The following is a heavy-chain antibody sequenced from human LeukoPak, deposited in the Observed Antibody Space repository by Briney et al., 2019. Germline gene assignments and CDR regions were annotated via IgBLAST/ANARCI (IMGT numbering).Heavy chain of an antibody. CDR1: GFTVSSNY. D-gene: IGHD3-3*01. Sequence: GSLRLSCAASGFTVSSNYMSWVRQAPGKGLEWVSVIYSGGSTYYADSVKGRFTISRDNSKNTLYLQMNSLRAEDTAVYYCARVVRETYYDFWSGYSDYWGQGTLVTVSS. V-gene: IGHV3-53*01. CDR3: ARVVRETYYDFWSGYSDY. CDR2: IYSGGST. J-gene: IGHJ4*02.